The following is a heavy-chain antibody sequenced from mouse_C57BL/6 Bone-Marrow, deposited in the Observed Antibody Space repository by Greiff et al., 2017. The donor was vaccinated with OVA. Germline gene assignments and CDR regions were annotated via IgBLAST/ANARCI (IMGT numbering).Heavy chain of an antibody. D-gene: IGHD1-1*01. CDR3: ARSDYGPNFDY. J-gene: IGHJ2*01. V-gene: IGHV1-64*01. CDR1: GYTFTSYW. CDR2: IHPNSGST. Sequence: QVQLQQSGAELVKPGASVKLSCKASGYTFTSYWMHWVKQRPGQGLEWIGMIHPNSGSTNYNEKFKSKATLTVDKPSSTAYMQLSSLTSEDSAVYYCARSDYGPNFDYWGQGTTLTVSS.